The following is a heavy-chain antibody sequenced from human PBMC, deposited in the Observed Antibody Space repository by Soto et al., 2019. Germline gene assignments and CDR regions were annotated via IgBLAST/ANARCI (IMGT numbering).Heavy chain of an antibody. V-gene: IGHV5-51*01. Sequence: GESLKISCKGSGYRFVSYWIGWVRQMPEKGLECRGIIYPGDYYTRYSPSFQGQVTSSADKSITTVYLQWSSLKASDTAMYYWARTDGYEIEYWGQGTLVTVSS. CDR2: IYPGDYYT. CDR3: ARTDGYEIEY. J-gene: IGHJ4*02. D-gene: IGHD5-12*01. CDR1: GYRFVSYW.